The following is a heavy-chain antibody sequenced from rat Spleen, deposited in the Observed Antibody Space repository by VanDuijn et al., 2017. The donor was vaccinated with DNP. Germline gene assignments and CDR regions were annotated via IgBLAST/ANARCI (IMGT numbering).Heavy chain of an antibody. Sequence: EVQLQESGPGLVKPSQSLSLTCSVTGYSITSSYRWNWIRKFPGNKMEWIGHISYSGRTTYNPSLKSRISITRDTSKNQFFLQLNSVSTEDTATYYCARYSLIKRMWDYWGQGVTVTVSS. CDR3: ARYSLIKRMWDY. D-gene: IGHD1-6*01. CDR2: ISYSGRT. V-gene: IGHV3-1*01. CDR1: GYSITSSY. J-gene: IGHJ2*01.